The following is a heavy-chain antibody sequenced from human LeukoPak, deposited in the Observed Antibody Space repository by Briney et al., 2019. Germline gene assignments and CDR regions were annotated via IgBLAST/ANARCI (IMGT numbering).Heavy chain of an antibody. CDR1: GGTFSSYA. CDR3: EGETTVTSSGDFDI. Sequence: GASVKVSCKASGGTFSSYAISWVRQAPGQGLEWMGRIIPILGIANYAQKFQGRVTITADKSTSTAYMELSSLRSEDTAVYYCEGETTVTSSGDFDIWGQGTLVIVSS. D-gene: IGHD4-11*01. J-gene: IGHJ3*02. V-gene: IGHV1-69*04. CDR2: IIPILGIA.